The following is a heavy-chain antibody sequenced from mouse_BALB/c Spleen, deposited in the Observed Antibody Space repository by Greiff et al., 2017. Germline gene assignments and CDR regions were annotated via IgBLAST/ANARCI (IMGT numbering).Heavy chain of an antibody. V-gene: IGHV2-9*02. Sequence: VMLVESGPGLVAPSQSLSITCTVSGFSLTSYGVHWVRQPPGKGLEWLGVIWAGGSTNYNSALMSRLSISKDNSKSQVFLKMNSLQTDDTAMYYCARDWDTTAFDVWGAGTTVTVSS. CDR2: IWAGGST. J-gene: IGHJ1*01. D-gene: IGHD1-2*01. CDR3: ARDWDTTAFDV. CDR1: GFSLTSYG.